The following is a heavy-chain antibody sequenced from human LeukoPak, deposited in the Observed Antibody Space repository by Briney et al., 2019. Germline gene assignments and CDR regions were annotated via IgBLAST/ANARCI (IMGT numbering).Heavy chain of an antibody. Sequence: GGSLRLSCAASGFTFSSYSMNWVRQAPGKGLEWVSSISSSSSYIYYADSVKGRFTISRDNVKNSLYLQMNSLRAEDTAVYYCARDQVPAAMGAPFDYWGQGTLVTVSS. J-gene: IGHJ4*02. CDR3: ARDQVPAAMGAPFDY. V-gene: IGHV3-21*01. D-gene: IGHD2-2*01. CDR2: ISSSSSYI. CDR1: GFTFSSYS.